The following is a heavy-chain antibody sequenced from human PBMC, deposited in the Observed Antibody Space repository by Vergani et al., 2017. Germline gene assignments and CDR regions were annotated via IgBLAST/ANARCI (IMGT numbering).Heavy chain of an antibody. CDR3: ARDTYYYGSGSPFGGY. CDR1: GFTFSSYG. D-gene: IGHD3-10*01. V-gene: IGHV3-30*02. CDR2: IRYDGSNK. J-gene: IGHJ4*02. Sequence: QVQLVESGGGVVQPGGSLRLSCAASGFTFSSYGMHWVRQAPGKGLEGVAFIRYDGSNKYYADSVKGRFTISRDNSKNTLYLQMTSLRAEDTAVYYCARDTYYYGSGSPFGGYWGQGTLVTVSS.